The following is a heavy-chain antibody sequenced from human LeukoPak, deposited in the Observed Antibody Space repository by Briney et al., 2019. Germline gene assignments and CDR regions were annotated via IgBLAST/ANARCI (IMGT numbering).Heavy chain of an antibody. CDR1: GDSISSGGYY. CDR3: ARDLPGSSSWSSLY. J-gene: IGHJ4*02. V-gene: IGHV4-61*02. Sequence: PSQTLSLTCTVSGDSISSGGYYWSWIRQPAGKGLEWIGRIYTSGGTNYNPSLKSRVTMSVDTSKNRFSLKLSSVTAADTAVYYCARDLPGSSSWSSLYWGQGTLVTVSS. CDR2: IYTSGGT. D-gene: IGHD6-13*01.